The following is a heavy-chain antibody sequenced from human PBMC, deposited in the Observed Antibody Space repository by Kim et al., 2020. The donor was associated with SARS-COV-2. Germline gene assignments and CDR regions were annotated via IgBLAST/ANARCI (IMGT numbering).Heavy chain of an antibody. D-gene: IGHD1-1*01. CDR1: GGTFSSYA. J-gene: IGHJ5*02. V-gene: IGHV1-69*13. CDR2: IIPIFGTA. CDR3: ARGQKNVEENNWFDP. Sequence: SVKVSCKASGGTFSSYAISWVRQAPGQGLEWMGGIIPIFGTANYAQKFQGRVTITADESTSTAYMELSSLRSEDTAVYYCARGQKNVEENNWFDPWGQGTLVTVSS.